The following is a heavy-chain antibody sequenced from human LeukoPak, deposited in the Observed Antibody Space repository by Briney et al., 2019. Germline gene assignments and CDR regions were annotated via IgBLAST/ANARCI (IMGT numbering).Heavy chain of an antibody. CDR1: GGSISSGSYY. CDR2: IDASGSA. Sequence: PSQTSSLTCTVSGGSISSGSYYWSWIRQPAWKGLGRIGPIDASGSANYNPSLKSRVTISLDTSKNQLSLKLSSVTAADTAVYYCARDLEGRDGYNNEYYYYMDVWGKGTTVTIPS. D-gene: IGHD5-24*01. CDR3: ARDLEGRDGYNNEYYYYMDV. J-gene: IGHJ6*03. V-gene: IGHV4-61*02.